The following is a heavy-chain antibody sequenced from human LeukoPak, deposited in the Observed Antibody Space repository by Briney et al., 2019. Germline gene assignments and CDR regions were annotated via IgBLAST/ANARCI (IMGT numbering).Heavy chain of an antibody. CDR1: GYTLTELS. CDR3: ATDLGMAGANAFDY. J-gene: IGHJ4*02. V-gene: IGHV1-24*01. Sequence: GASVTVSCKVSGYTLTELSMHWVRQTPGEGLEWMGGFDPEDGKTIYAQKFQGRLTMTEDTSTDTAYMELSSLRSEDTAVCYCATDLGMAGANAFDYWGQGTLVTVSS. CDR2: FDPEDGKT. D-gene: IGHD1-26*01.